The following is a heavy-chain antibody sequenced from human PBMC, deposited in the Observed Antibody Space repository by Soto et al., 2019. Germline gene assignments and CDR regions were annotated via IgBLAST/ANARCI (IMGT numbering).Heavy chain of an antibody. CDR2: IYYSGST. Sequence: SENLPLTYTVSGGSISSYYWSWIRQPPGKGLEWIGYIYYSGSTNYNPSLKSRVTISVDTSKNQFSLKLSSVTAADTAVYYCASIAAAGTGAFDIRGQGKMVTVSS. CDR1: GGSISSYY. CDR3: ASIAAAGTGAFDI. D-gene: IGHD6-13*01. J-gene: IGHJ3*02. V-gene: IGHV4-59*01.